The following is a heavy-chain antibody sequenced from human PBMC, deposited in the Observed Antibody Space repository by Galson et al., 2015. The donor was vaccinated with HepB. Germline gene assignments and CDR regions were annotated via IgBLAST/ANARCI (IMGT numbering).Heavy chain of an antibody. D-gene: IGHD6-13*01. J-gene: IGHJ3*02. CDR1: GYTFTSYG. V-gene: IGHV1-18*01. CDR3: ARDTGYSSPLGAFDI. Sequence: SVKVSCKASGYTFTSYGISWVRQAPGQGLEWMGWISAYNGNTNYAQKLQGRVTMTTDTSTSTAYVELRSLRSDDTAVYYCARDTGYSSPLGAFDIWGQGTMVTVSS. CDR2: ISAYNGNT.